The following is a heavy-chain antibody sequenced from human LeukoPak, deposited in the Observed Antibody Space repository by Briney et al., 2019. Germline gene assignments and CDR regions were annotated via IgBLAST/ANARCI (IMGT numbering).Heavy chain of an antibody. J-gene: IGHJ4*02. CDR1: GDSISGYF. V-gene: IGHV4-4*07. D-gene: IGHD5-18*01. CDR2: IYTSGST. Sequence: SETVSLTCTVSGDSISGYFWTWIRQPAGKGLEWVGRIYTSGSTNYNTSLKSRVTMSVDTSKNQFSLKLSSVTAADTAVYYCASEPEDTAMVQSFDYWGKGTLVTVSS. CDR3: ASEPEDTAMVQSFDY.